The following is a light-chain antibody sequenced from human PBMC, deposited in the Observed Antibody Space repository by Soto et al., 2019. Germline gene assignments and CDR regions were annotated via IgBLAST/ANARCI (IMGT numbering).Light chain of an antibody. CDR2: TTS. J-gene: IGKJ3*01. CDR1: QSVTSSC. V-gene: IGKV3-20*01. CDR3: QQCGGSPLFS. Sequence: DIVLTQSPGTLPLSPGERATLSCTASQSVTSSCLAWYQRKPGQAPSLLIHTTSIRATDIPDRFSGSGSGTDFTLTISRLQPEDSAVYYCQQCGGSPLFSFGPGTRVDI.